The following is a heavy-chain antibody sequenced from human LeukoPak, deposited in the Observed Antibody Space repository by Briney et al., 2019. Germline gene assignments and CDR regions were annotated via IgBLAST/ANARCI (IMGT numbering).Heavy chain of an antibody. CDR1: GYTFTSYG. CDR2: ISPYNANT. D-gene: IGHD3-3*01. CDR3: ARCTLEWYYMDV. J-gene: IGHJ6*03. V-gene: IGHV1-18*01. Sequence: ASVKVSCKASGYTFTSYGISWVRQAPGQGLEWMGWISPYNANTNYAQKFQGRVTITTDESTSTAYMELSSLRSEDTAVYYCARCTLEWYYMDVWGKGTTVTVSS.